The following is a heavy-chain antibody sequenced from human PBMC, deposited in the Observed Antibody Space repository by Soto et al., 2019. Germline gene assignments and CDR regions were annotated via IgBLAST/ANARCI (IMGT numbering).Heavy chain of an antibody. J-gene: IGHJ4*02. CDR1: EFSLSSSD. D-gene: IGHD6-19*01. CDR2: SSFDGTQQ. CDR3: AKQLRGSGWYPLDS. V-gene: IGHV3-30*18. Sequence: GGSLRLSCTASEFSLSSSDMHWVRRAPGKGLEWLAVSSFDGTQQFYGDSVKGRFTVSRDNSNNTLYLGMNSLRTEDTAVYYCAKQLRGSGWYPLDSWGQGTPVTVSS.